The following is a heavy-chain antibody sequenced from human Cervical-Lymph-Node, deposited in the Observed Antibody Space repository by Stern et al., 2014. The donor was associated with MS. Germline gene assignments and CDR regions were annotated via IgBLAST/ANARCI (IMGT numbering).Heavy chain of an antibody. D-gene: IGHD5-18*01. Sequence: QVQLVESGPGLVKPSQTLSLTCTVSGGSISSGNYYWSWIRQPAGKGLEWIGRIYASGSTNYNPSLESGVTISLDPSKHQFPLKLPSGTAADTAVYFCARDRIHRPSTDYWGQGILVTVSS. CDR3: ARDRIHRPSTDY. CDR2: IYASGST. J-gene: IGHJ4*02. CDR1: GGSISSGNYY. V-gene: IGHV4-61*02.